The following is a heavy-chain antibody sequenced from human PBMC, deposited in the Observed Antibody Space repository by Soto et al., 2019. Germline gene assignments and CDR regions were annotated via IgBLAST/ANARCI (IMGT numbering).Heavy chain of an antibody. Sequence: QVQLVESGGGVVQPGRSLRLSCVASGFTFSTYTMYWVRQAPGKGLEWVALISNDGVDKYFADSVKGRFTISRDNSKNTLFLQMNSLRGEDTAVYFCARVTDPFSRFNPYYFDSWGQGTLVTVSS. J-gene: IGHJ4*02. V-gene: IGHV3-30-3*01. CDR2: ISNDGVDK. D-gene: IGHD6-13*01. CDR1: GFTFSTYT. CDR3: ARVTDPFSRFNPYYFDS.